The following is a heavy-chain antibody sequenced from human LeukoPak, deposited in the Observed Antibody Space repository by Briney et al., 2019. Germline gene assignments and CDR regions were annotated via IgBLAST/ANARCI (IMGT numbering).Heavy chain of an antibody. V-gene: IGHV3-23*01. CDR2: ISISGGPI. Sequence: GGSLRLSCAVSGFRFNSYAMSWVRQAPGKGLEWVSTISISGGPIYYPVSVKDRFTISRDKSSNTLYLQMNSLRVEDTAVYYCARSPWGGAGPFDYWGQGTQVTVSS. CDR1: GFRFNSYA. D-gene: IGHD1-26*01. J-gene: IGHJ4*02. CDR3: ARSPWGGAGPFDY.